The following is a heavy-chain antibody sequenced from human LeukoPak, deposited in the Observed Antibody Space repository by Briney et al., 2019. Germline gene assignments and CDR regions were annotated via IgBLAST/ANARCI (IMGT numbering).Heavy chain of an antibody. CDR2: ISYDGSNK. CDR1: GFTFSSYA. CDR3: AAAGAYEYFQH. D-gene: IGHD6-13*01. Sequence: GGSLRLSCAASGFTFSSYAMHWVRQAPGKGLEWVAVISYDGSNKYYADSVKGRFTISRDNSKNTLYLQMNSLRAEDTAVYYCAAAGAYEYFQHWGQGTLVTVSS. J-gene: IGHJ1*01. V-gene: IGHV3-30*04.